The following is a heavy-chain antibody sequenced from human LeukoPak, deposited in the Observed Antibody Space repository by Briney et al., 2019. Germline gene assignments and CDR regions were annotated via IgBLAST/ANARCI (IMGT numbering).Heavy chain of an antibody. D-gene: IGHD1-26*01. V-gene: IGHV3-23*01. CDR2: FSCSGSTT. CDR3: ARRTGSGIVGTTGGFDH. J-gene: IGHJ4*01. CDR1: GFTFNSNA. Sequence: PPGGPLRLSCAAPGFTFNSNALNWGGQAPGKGLELVSSFSCSGSTTYCADSVEGRFTITRDRSKNTLYLQMNSLRGEDTALYYCARRTGSGIVGTTGGFDHWGQGTLVTVSS.